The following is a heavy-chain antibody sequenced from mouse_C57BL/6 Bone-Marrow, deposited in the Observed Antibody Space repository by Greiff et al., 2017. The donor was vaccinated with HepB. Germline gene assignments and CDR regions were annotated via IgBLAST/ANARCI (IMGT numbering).Heavy chain of an antibody. J-gene: IGHJ1*03. V-gene: IGHV2-9-1*01. CDR3: DRNFDYGSSYGFDV. CDR2: IWTGGGT. CDR1: GFSLTSYA. D-gene: IGHD1-1*01. Sequence: VQLKESGPGLVAPSQSLSITCTVSGFSLTSYAISWVRPPPGKGREWLGVIWTGGGTNYNSALKSRLSISKDNSKSQVFLKMNSLQTDDTARYYCDRNFDYGSSYGFDVWGTGTTVTVSS.